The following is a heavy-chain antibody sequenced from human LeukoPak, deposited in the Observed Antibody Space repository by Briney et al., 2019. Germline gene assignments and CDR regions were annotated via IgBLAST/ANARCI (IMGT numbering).Heavy chain of an antibody. D-gene: IGHD1-14*01. Sequence: SETLSLTCTVSGASINSYYWSWIRQPPGKGLEWIGYIDYSGSTNYNPSNYTPSLKSRVPISVDTSNIKFSLKLTSLTAADTAVYYCVRHLSAGRPAFDIWGQGTMVTVSS. V-gene: IGHV4-59*08. CDR2: IDYSGST. CDR1: GASINSYY. J-gene: IGHJ3*02. CDR3: VRHLSAGRPAFDI.